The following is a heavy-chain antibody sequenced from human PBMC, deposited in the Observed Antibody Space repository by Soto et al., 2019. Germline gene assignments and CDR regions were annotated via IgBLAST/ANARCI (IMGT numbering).Heavy chain of an antibody. CDR1: GFTFSSYA. CDR3: AKDRVAAAAPGEDWFDP. D-gene: IGHD6-13*01. V-gene: IGHV3-23*01. CDR2: ISGSGGST. J-gene: IGHJ5*02. Sequence: GGSLRLSCAASGFTFSSYAMSWVRQAPGKGLEWASAISGSGGSTYYADSVKGRFTISRDNSKNTLYLQMNSLRAEDTAVYYCAKDRVAAAAPGEDWFDPWGQGTLVTVSS.